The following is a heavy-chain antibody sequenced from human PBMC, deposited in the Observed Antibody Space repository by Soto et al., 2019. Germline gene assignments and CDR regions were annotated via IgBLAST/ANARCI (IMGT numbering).Heavy chain of an antibody. Sequence: GGSLRLSCAASGFTFSNYWMSWVRQAPGKGLQWVVNIKQDGSEKYYMDSVRGRFTVSRDNAKNSLYLQMNSLRAEDTAVYFCARVAYTYGWIYDYWGQGSLVTVSS. V-gene: IGHV3-7*01. CDR1: GFTFSNYW. CDR3: ARVAYTYGWIYDY. D-gene: IGHD2-2*02. J-gene: IGHJ4*01. CDR2: IKQDGSEK.